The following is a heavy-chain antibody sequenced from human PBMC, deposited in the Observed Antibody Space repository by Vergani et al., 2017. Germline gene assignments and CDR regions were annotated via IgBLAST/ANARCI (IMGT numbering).Heavy chain of an antibody. CDR2: INPNSGGT. V-gene: IGHV1-2*02. CDR1: GYTFTGYY. Sequence: QVQLVQSGAEVKKPGASVKVSCKASGYTFTGYYMHWVRQAPGQGLEWMGWINPNSGGTNYAQKFQGRVTMTRDTSISTAYMDLRSLRSDDTAVYYCARAPSYYGSGHRNNWFDPWGQGTLVTVSS. CDR3: ARAPSYYGSGHRNNWFDP. J-gene: IGHJ5*02. D-gene: IGHD3-10*01.